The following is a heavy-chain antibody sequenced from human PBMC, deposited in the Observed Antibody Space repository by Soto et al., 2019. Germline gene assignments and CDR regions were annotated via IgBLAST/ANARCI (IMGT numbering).Heavy chain of an antibody. D-gene: IGHD2-2*01. CDR2: IYHSGST. V-gene: IGHV4-4*02. Sequence: SETLSLTCAVSGGSISSSNWWSWVRQPPGKGLEWIGEIYHSGSTNYNPSLKSRVTISVDKSKNQFSLKLSSVTAADTAVYYCARGATIVVVPASRRVFDSWGQGTLVTVSS. CDR1: GGSISSSNW. J-gene: IGHJ5*01. CDR3: ARGATIVVVPASRRVFDS.